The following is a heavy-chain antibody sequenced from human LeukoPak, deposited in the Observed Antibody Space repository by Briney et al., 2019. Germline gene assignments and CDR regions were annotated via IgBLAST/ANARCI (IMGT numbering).Heavy chain of an antibody. D-gene: IGHD1-26*01. CDR2: ISYDGSNK. V-gene: IGHV3-30*04. CDR1: GFTFSSYA. Sequence: PGRSLRLSCAASGFTFSSYAMHWVRQAPGKGLEGVALISYDGSNKYYADSVKGRFTISRDNSKNTLYLQMNSLRAEDTAVYYCARDPRVGATLIGAFDIWGQGTMVTVSS. J-gene: IGHJ3*02. CDR3: ARDPRVGATLIGAFDI.